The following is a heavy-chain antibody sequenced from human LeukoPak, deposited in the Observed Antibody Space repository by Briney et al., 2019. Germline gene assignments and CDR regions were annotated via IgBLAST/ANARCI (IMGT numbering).Heavy chain of an antibody. CDR1: GFTVSSNY. D-gene: IGHD5-18*01. V-gene: IGHV3-53*01. Sequence: GGSLRLSXAASGFTVSSNYMSWVRQAPGKGMEWVSVIYSGGSTYYADSVKGRFTISRDNSKNTLYLQMNSLRAEDTAVYYCARDSSGYSYGYNYYYYMDVWGKGTTVTVSS. J-gene: IGHJ6*03. CDR3: ARDSSGYSYGYNYYYYMDV. CDR2: IYSGGST.